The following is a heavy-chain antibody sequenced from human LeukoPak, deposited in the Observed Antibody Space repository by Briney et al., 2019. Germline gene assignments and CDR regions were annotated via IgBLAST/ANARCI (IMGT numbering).Heavy chain of an antibody. Sequence: GASVKVSCKASGYTFTGHYIHWVRQAPGQGFEWMGWINPNTGGTDYAQKFQDRIAISTYTSISTTYMESSSLRSDDTALYYCARDLATIDGIAWYYFENWGQGTLVTVS. J-gene: IGHJ4*02. D-gene: IGHD5-12*01. CDR3: ARDLATIDGIAWYYFEN. CDR2: INPNTGGT. CDR1: GYTFTGHY. V-gene: IGHV1-2*02.